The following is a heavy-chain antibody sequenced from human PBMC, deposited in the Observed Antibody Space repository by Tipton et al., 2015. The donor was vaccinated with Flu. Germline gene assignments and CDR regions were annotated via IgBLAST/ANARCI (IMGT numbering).Heavy chain of an antibody. Sequence: GLVKPSETLSLTCAVYGGSFSGYYWSWIRQPPGKGLEWIGEINHSGSTNYNPSLKSRVTISVDTSKNQFSLKLSSVTAADTAVYYCARGGVAAAGTVSYYYYGMDVWGQGTTVTVSS. J-gene: IGHJ6*02. CDR1: GGSFSGYY. CDR3: ARGGVAAAGTVSYYYYGMDV. V-gene: IGHV4-34*01. D-gene: IGHD6-13*01. CDR2: INHSGST.